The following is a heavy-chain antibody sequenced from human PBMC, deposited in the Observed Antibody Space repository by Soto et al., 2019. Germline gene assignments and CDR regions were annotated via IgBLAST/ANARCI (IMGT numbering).Heavy chain of an antibody. CDR1: GGSMSSYY. J-gene: IGHJ3*02. CDR2: IYYSGST. D-gene: IGHD4-17*01. V-gene: IGHV4-59*01. CDR3: ARERATRYMTTVISEAFDI. Sequence: SETLSLTFTVSGGSMSSYYWTWIRQPPGKGLEWIGYIYYSGSTNYNPSLKSRVAISVDTSKNQFSLKLSSVTAADTAVYYCARERATRYMTTVISEAFDIWGQGTMVTVSS.